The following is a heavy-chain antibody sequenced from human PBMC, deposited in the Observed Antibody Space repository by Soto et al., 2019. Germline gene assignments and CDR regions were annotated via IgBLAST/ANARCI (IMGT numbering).Heavy chain of an antibody. CDR1: GFTFSSYG. J-gene: IGHJ6*02. D-gene: IGHD5-12*01. V-gene: IGHV3-30*18. CDR2: ISYDGTNK. CDR3: AKHNIYRASDYDYGMDV. Sequence: GGSLRLSCAASGFTFSSYGMHWVRQAPGKGPEWVAVISYDGTNKYFADSVKGRVTISRDNSKNTLSLEMHSLGAEDTAAYYCAKHNIYRASDYDYGMDVWGQGTTVTVSS.